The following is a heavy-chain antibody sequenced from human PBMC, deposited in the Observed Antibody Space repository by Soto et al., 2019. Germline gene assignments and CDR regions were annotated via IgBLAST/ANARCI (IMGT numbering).Heavy chain of an antibody. CDR1: GFTVSSNY. CDR3: ARGVAALDS. D-gene: IGHD6-19*01. Sequence: EVQQVESGGGLIQPGGSLRLSCVATGFTVSSNYITWVRQAPGKGLEWVSVIYRDGTTYYADSVKGRFTISRDNSKNTLYLQMNSLRAEDTAVYYCARGVAALDSWGQGTLVSVSS. V-gene: IGHV3-53*01. CDR2: IYRDGTT. J-gene: IGHJ4*02.